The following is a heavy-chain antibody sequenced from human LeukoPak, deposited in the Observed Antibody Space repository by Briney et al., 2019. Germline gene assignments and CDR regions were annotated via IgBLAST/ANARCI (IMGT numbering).Heavy chain of an antibody. D-gene: IGHD6-13*01. Sequence: SETLSLTCTVSGGSISSYYWSWIRQPPGKGLEWIAYIYYSGSTNYNPSLKSRVTISLDTSKNQFSLKLSSVTAADTAVYYCARHRDSSTTWSMEYWGQGTLVTVSS. CDR3: ARHRDSSTTWSMEY. CDR2: IYYSGST. CDR1: GGSISSYY. V-gene: IGHV4-59*08. J-gene: IGHJ4*02.